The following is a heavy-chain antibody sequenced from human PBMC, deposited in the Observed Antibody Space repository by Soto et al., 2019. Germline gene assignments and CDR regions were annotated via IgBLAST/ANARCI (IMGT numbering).Heavy chain of an antibody. CDR3: ARDGGVVVPAAIPDYYYYYGMDV. CDR1: GFTFSSYE. D-gene: IGHD2-2*01. Sequence: GGSLRLFCAASGFTFSSYEMNWVRQAPGKGLEWVSYISSSGSTIYYADSVKGRFTISRDNAKNSLYLQMNSLRAEDTAVYYCARDGGVVVPAAIPDYYYYYGMDVWGQGTTVTVSS. J-gene: IGHJ6*02. CDR2: ISSSGSTI. V-gene: IGHV3-48*03.